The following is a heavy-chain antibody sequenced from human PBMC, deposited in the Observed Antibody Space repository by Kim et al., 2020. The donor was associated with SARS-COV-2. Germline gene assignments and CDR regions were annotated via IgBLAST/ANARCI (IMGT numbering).Heavy chain of an antibody. CDR3: ARGRGMRGYSSGKSNFDY. J-gene: IGHJ4*02. Sequence: SETLSLTCAVYGGSFSGYYWSWIRQPPGKGLEWIGEINHSGSTNYNPSLKSRVTISVDTSKNQFSLKLSSVTAADTAVYYCARGRGMRGYSSGKSNFDYWGQGTLVTVSS. V-gene: IGHV4-34*01. CDR2: INHSGST. CDR1: GGSFSGYY. D-gene: IGHD6-19*01.